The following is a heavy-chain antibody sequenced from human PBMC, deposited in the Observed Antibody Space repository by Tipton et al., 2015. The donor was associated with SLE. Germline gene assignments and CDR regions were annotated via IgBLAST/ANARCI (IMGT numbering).Heavy chain of an antibody. D-gene: IGHD6-13*01. CDR3: ARDRGGSSWSTYFYYGMDV. CDR1: GASISTYY. J-gene: IGHJ6*02. V-gene: IGHV4-4*07. Sequence: TLSLTCTVSGASISTYYWSWIRQPAGKGLEWIGRLYTTESPNYNPSLKSRVTMSVDTSKKQLSLNLSSVTAADTAVYYCARDRGGSSWSTYFYYGMDVWGQGTTVTVSS. CDR2: LYTTESP.